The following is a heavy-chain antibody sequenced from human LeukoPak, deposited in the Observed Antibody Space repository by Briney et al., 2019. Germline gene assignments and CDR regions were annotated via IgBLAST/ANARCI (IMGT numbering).Heavy chain of an antibody. V-gene: IGHV4-38-2*01. CDR1: GYSISSGYY. CDR2: INHSGST. Sequence: PSETLSLTCAVSGYSISSGYYWSWTRQPPGKGLEWIGEINHSGSTNYNPSLKSRVTISVDTSKNQFSLKLTSVTATDTAVYYCARRLAGTEDYWGRGTLVTVSS. D-gene: IGHD6-13*01. J-gene: IGHJ4*02. CDR3: ARRLAGTEDY.